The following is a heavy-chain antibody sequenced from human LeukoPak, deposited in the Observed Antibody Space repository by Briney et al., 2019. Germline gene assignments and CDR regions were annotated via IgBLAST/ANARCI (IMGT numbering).Heavy chain of an antibody. CDR2: IIPILGIA. CDR1: GGTFSSYA. V-gene: IGHV1-69*04. D-gene: IGHD3-22*01. CDR3: ARTGDGIGYDSSRSWFDP. Sequence: SVKVSCKASGGTFSSYAISWVRQAPGQGFEWMGRIIPILGIANYAQKFQGRVTITADKSTSTAYMELSSLRSEDTAVYYCARTGDGIGYDSSRSWFDPWGQGTLVTVSS. J-gene: IGHJ5*02.